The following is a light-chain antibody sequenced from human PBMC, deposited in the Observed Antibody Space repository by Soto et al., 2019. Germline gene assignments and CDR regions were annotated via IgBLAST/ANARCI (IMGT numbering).Light chain of an antibody. CDR3: SSYTTTVALV. J-gene: IGLJ2*01. V-gene: IGLV2-14*01. Sequence: QSALTQPASVSGYPGQSITISCTGTSSDIGGYDYVSWYQQHPGKAPKLMIYEVSNRPSGVSNRFSGSKSGNTASLTISGLQTEDEADYYCSSYTTTVALVFGGGTKLTV. CDR2: EVS. CDR1: SSDIGGYDY.